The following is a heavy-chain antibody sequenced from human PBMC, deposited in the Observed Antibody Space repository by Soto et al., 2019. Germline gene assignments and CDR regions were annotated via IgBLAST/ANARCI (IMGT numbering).Heavy chain of an antibody. CDR2: IYYSGNP. Sequence: TLSLTCTVSGGSISSHYWSWIRQPPGKGLEWIGNIYYSGNPNYNPSLKSRVNISVDTSKNQFSLKLTSVIAADTAVYHCARGLTAFDPWGQGTLVTVSS. V-gene: IGHV4-59*11. CDR1: GGSISSHY. D-gene: IGHD1-20*01. J-gene: IGHJ5*02. CDR3: ARGLTAFDP.